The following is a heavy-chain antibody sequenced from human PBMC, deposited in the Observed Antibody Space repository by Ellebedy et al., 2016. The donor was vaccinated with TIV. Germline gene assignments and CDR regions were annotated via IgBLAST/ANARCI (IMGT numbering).Heavy chain of an antibody. J-gene: IGHJ4*02. CDR3: ARDLHFAFDY. V-gene: IGHV3-21*01. CDR2: ISSNSGNK. Sequence: GESLKISCAASGFTFSSYNMNWVRQAPGKGLEWVSSISSNSGNKYCADSVEGRFTISRDNARNSLYLLMNSLRAEDTAVYYCARDLHFAFDYWGRGTLVTVSS. CDR1: GFTFSSYN.